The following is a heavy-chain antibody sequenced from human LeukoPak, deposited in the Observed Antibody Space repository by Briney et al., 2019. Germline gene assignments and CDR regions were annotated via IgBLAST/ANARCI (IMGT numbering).Heavy chain of an antibody. CDR2: IYYSGST. CDR3: ARAPHWYDFTFGH. D-gene: IGHD3-3*01. CDR1: GGSISSSSYY. J-gene: IGHJ5*02. V-gene: IGHV4-39*07. Sequence: SDTLSLTCTVSGGSISSSSYYWGWIRQPPGKGLEWIGSIYYSGSTYYNPSLKSRVTISVDTSTTQFSLKLSSVTAADTAVYYCARAPHWYDFTFGHWGQGTLVTVSS.